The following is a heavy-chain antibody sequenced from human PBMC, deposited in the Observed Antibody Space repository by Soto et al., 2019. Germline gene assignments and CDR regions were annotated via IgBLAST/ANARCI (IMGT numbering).Heavy chain of an antibody. V-gene: IGHV1-69*13. Sequence: SVKVSCKASGGTFSSYAISWVRQAPGQGLEWMGGIIPIFGTANYAQKFQGRVTITADESTSTAYMELSSLRSEDTAVYYCARGFNTYDPPQGMDVWGQGTTVTVSS. CDR2: IIPIFGTA. CDR1: GGTFSSYA. D-gene: IGHD3-22*01. J-gene: IGHJ6*02. CDR3: ARGFNTYDPPQGMDV.